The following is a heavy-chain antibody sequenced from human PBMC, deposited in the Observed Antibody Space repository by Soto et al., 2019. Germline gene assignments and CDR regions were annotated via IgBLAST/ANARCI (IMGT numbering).Heavy chain of an antibody. J-gene: IGHJ4*02. V-gene: IGHV1-69*13. Sequence: AASVKVSCKASGGSFSNSGISWVRQAPGQGLEWMGGIVPVFGRPNYAQRFRGRLTITADESTSTGYMELISLRSDDTAVYYCAREGSGYNFWGQGTQVTVSS. D-gene: IGHD5-12*01. CDR1: GGSFSNSG. CDR2: IVPVFGRP. CDR3: AREGSGYNF.